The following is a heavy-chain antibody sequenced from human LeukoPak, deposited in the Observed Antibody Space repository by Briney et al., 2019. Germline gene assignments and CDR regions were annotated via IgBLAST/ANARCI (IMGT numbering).Heavy chain of an antibody. D-gene: IGHD3-10*01. J-gene: IGHJ4*02. CDR2: ISGSGADT. Sequence: PGGSLRLSCAASGFTFSTYAMSWVRQAPGKGLEWVSGISGSGADTYYADSVKGRFTISRDNSRNTLFLQMNSLRAEDTAVYYCAKDPGRVVREIISFDYWGQGTLVTVSS. V-gene: IGHV3-23*01. CDR1: GFTFSTYA. CDR3: AKDPGRVVREIISFDY.